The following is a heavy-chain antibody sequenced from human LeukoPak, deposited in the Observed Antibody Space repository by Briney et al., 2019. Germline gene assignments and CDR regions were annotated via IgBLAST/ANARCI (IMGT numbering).Heavy chain of an antibody. J-gene: IGHJ4*02. D-gene: IGHD6-19*01. V-gene: IGHV1-18*01. CDR2: ISGYNGNP. CDR1: GYTFTNYG. CDR3: ARDPSLAVAGIRLFDY. Sequence: ASVKVSCKTSGYTFTNYGISWVRQAPGQGLEWMGWISGYNGNPRYAQKVQGRVTMTTDTSTHTAYMEVNSLRSDDTAIYYCARDPSLAVAGIRLFDYWGQGTLVIVSS.